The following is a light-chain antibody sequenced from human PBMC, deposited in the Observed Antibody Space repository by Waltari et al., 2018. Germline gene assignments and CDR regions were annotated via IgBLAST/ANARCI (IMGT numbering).Light chain of an antibody. CDR3: MQGKQWPFT. Sequence: DVVMTHSPLSLPVTLGQPASISCRSSQSLVNSAGNTYLNWFQQRPGQSPRSLIYSVSNRDSGVADRFSGSGSGTDFTLKISRVEAEDVGVYYCMQGKQWPFTFGPGTKVEIK. V-gene: IGKV2-30*01. J-gene: IGKJ3*01. CDR1: QSLVNSAGNTY. CDR2: SVS.